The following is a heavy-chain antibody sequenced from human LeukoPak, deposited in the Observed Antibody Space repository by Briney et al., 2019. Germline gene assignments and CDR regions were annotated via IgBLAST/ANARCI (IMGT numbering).Heavy chain of an antibody. Sequence: SETLSPTCTVSGGSISSSSYYWGWIRQPPGKGLEWIGSIYYSGSTYYNPSLKSRVTISVDTSKNQFSLKLSSVTAADTAVYYCASDGSNYVFDYWGQGTLVTVSS. CDR3: ASDGSNYVFDY. CDR2: IYYSGST. V-gene: IGHV4-39*01. J-gene: IGHJ4*02. D-gene: IGHD4-11*01. CDR1: GGSISSSSYY.